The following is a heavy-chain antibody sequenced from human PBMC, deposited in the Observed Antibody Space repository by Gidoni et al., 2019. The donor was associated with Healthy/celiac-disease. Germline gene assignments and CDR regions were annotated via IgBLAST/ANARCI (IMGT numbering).Heavy chain of an antibody. V-gene: IGHV3-21*01. CDR3: AREMSIAVAGYYYYGMDV. J-gene: IGHJ6*02. D-gene: IGHD6-19*01. CDR1: GFTFSSYS. CDR2: ISSSSSYI. Sequence: EVQLVESGGGLVKPGGSLRLSCAASGFTFSSYSMNWVRQAPGKGLEWVSSISSSSSYIYYADSVKGRFTISRDNAKNSLYLQMNSLRAEDTAVYYCAREMSIAVAGYYYYGMDVWGQGTTVTVSS.